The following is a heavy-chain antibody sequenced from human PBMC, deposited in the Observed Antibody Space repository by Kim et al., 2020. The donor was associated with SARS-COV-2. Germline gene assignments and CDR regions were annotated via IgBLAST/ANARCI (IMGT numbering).Heavy chain of an antibody. Sequence: VKGRFTISRDNSKNPLYLKMNSLRAEDTAVYYCAKYSSSWYGYYYYGMDVWGQGTTVTVSS. V-gene: IGHV3-23*01. CDR3: AKYSSSWYGYYYYGMDV. D-gene: IGHD6-13*01. J-gene: IGHJ6*02.